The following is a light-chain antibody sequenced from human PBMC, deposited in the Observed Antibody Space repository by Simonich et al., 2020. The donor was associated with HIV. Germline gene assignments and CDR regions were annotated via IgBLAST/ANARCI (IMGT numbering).Light chain of an antibody. Sequence: DFVMTQSPLSLPVTLGQPASIPCRSSQSLVYSDGNTYLNWFQQRPGQSPRRLIYKVSNWDSGVPDRFSGSGSGTHFTLKISRVEAEDVGVYYCMQGTLPFTFGPGTKVDIK. V-gene: IGKV2D-30*01. CDR3: MQGTLPFT. CDR2: KVS. J-gene: IGKJ3*01. CDR1: QSLVYSDGNTY.